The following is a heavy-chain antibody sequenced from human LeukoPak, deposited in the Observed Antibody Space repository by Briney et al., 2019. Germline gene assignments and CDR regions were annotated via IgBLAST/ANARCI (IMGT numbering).Heavy chain of an antibody. CDR3: ARHVVAVGFDY. Sequence: GGPLILSCAASGFTFSDYYMSWIRQAREKRLERGSYISSSGSTIYYADSVKGRFTISRDNAKNSLYLQMNSLRVEDTAVYYCARHVVAVGFDYWGQGTLVTVSS. D-gene: IGHD3-22*01. CDR1: GFTFSDYY. CDR2: ISSSGSTI. V-gene: IGHV3-11*04. J-gene: IGHJ4*02.